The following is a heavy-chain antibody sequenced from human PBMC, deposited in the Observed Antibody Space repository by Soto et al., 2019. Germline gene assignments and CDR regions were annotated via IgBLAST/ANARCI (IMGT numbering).Heavy chain of an antibody. CDR3: ARHPRGNSNYRFDL. J-gene: IGHJ5*02. Sequence: PGGSLRLSCAASGFTFSDSYMSWIRQGPGKGLEWVSYSSSSSSETNYADPVKGRFTISRDNAKHSLYPQINSLRAEDTAVYYCARHPRGNSNYRFDLWGQGTLVTVSS. CDR1: GFTFSDSY. CDR2: SSSSSSET. V-gene: IGHV3-11*06. D-gene: IGHD4-4*01.